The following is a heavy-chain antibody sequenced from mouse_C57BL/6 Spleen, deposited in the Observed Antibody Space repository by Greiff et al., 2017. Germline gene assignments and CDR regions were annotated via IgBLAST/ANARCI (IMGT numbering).Heavy chain of an antibody. CDR3: TRVTAQAPFAY. Sequence: QVQLKQSGAELVRPGASVTLSCKASGYTFTDYEMHWVKQTPVHGLEWIGAIDPETGGTAYNQKFKGKAILTADKSSSTAYMELRSLTSEDSAVYYCTRVTAQAPFAYWGQGTLVTVSA. D-gene: IGHD3-2*02. CDR1: GYTFTDYE. V-gene: IGHV1-15*01. CDR2: IDPETGGT. J-gene: IGHJ3*01.